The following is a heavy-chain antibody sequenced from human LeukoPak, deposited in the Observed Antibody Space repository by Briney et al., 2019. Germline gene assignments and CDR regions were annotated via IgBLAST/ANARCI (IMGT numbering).Heavy chain of an antibody. V-gene: IGHV4-39*07. Sequence: SETLSLTCTVSGGSISSSIYYWGWIRQPPGKGLEWIGSIYYSGSTYYNPSLKSRVTISVDTSKNQFSLKLSSVTAADTAVYYCASQTTLPFDYWGQGTLVTVSS. CDR2: IYYSGST. CDR1: GGSISSSIYY. D-gene: IGHD4-17*01. J-gene: IGHJ4*02. CDR3: ASQTTLPFDY.